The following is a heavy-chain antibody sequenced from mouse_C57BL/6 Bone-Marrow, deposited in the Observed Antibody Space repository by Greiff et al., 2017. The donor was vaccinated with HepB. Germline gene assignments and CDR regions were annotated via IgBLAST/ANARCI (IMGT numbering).Heavy chain of an antibody. CDR3: ARKKAYDPFAY. D-gene: IGHD2-3*01. J-gene: IGHJ3*01. Sequence: VKLMESGPGLVQPSQSLSITCTVSGFSLTSYGVHWVRQSPGKGLEWLGVIWSGGSTDYNAAFISRLSISKDNSKSQVFFKMNSLQADDTAIYYCARKKAYDPFAYWGQGTLVTVSA. CDR1: GFSLTSYG. V-gene: IGHV2-2*01. CDR2: IWSGGST.